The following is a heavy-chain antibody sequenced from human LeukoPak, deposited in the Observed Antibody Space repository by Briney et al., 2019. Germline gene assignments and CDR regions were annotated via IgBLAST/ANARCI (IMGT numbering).Heavy chain of an antibody. CDR2: ISGDGTRT. D-gene: IGHD3-16*01. CDR3: AKWPEGAMDHFDY. V-gene: IGHV3-23*01. CDR1: GFSLSSYA. Sequence: GGSLRLSCAASGFSLSSYAMTWARQAPVKGLEWVSAISGDGTRTYYADSVKGRFTISRDNSKNTLYLEMSSLRVEDTAIYYCAKWPEGAMDHFDYWGQGTLVTVSS. J-gene: IGHJ4*02.